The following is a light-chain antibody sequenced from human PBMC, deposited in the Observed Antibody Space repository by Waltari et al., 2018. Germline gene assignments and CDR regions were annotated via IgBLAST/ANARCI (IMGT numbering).Light chain of an antibody. CDR3: CSYRGGHSWV. V-gene: IGLV2-23*02. CDR2: EVD. J-gene: IGLJ3*02. CDR1: SNDIGSYNR. Sequence: QSALTLPASVSGSPGQSISISCTGTSNDIGSYNRVSWYQHHPGKAPKRLIYEVDKRPSGVSGRFPGSKSGNTASLTISGLQAEDEGDYYCCSYRGGHSWVFGGGAKLTVL.